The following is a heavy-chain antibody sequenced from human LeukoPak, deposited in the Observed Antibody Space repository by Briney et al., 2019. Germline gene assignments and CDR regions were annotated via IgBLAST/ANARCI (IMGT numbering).Heavy chain of an antibody. CDR2: IYSGGST. Sequence: PGGSLGLSCAASGFTVSSNYMSWVRQAPGKGLEWVSVIYSGGSTYYADSVKGRFTISRDNSKNTLYLQMNSLRAEDTAVYYCARRPVEGGGGYDYWGQGTLVTVSS. D-gene: IGHD3-16*01. V-gene: IGHV3-53*01. J-gene: IGHJ4*02. CDR3: ARRPVEGGGGYDY. CDR1: GFTVSSNY.